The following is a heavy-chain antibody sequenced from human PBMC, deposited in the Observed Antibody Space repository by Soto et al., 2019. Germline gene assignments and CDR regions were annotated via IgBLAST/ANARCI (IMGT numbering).Heavy chain of an antibody. D-gene: IGHD1-26*01. CDR3: ARGYNGVGATTVYAFDI. J-gene: IGHJ3*02. CDR2: IYYSGST. Sequence: SETLSLTCTVSGGSISSYYWSWIRQPPGKGLEWIGYIYYSGSTNYNPSLKSRVTISVDTSKNQFSLKLSSVTAADTAVYYCARGYNGVGATTVYAFDIWGQGTMVTVSS. CDR1: GGSISSYY. V-gene: IGHV4-59*01.